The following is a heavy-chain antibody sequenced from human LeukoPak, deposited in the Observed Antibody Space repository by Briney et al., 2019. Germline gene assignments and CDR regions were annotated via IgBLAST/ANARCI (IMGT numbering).Heavy chain of an antibody. V-gene: IGHV3-23*01. J-gene: IGHJ4*02. CDR3: AKMTDSTPYSSGTFDS. Sequence: GGSLRLSCSASGFTLRSYAMGWVRQAPGKGLEWVSAISDTGDKTYYADSVKGRFTISRDNSRNTLYLQMSRLRAEDTALFYCAKMTDSTPYSSGTFDSWGQGTLVTVSS. CDR1: GFTLRSYA. CDR2: ISDTGDKT. D-gene: IGHD3-10*01.